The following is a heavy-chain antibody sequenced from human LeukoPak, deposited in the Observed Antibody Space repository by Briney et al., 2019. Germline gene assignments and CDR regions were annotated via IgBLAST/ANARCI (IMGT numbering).Heavy chain of an antibody. D-gene: IGHD3-22*01. CDR2: IIPIFGTA. V-gene: IGHV1-69*05. CDR1: GGTFSSYA. J-gene: IGHJ4*02. CDR3: ASAFYDSSGYQDY. Sequence: GASVKVSCKASGGTFSSYAISWVRQAPGQGLEWMGGIIPIFGTANYARKFQGRVTITTDESTSTAYMELSSLRSEDTAVYYCASAFYDSSGYQDYWGQGTLVTVSS.